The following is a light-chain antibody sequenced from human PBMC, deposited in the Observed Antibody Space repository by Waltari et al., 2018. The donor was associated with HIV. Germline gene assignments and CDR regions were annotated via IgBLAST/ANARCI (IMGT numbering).Light chain of an antibody. V-gene: IGLV2-14*01. CDR1: TSDVAGYNY. Sequence: QSALTQTASVSGSPGQSITISCPGTTSDVAGYNYVSWYQQHPGKAPKLMIYEVSNRPSGVSNRFSGSKSGSTASLTISGLQAEDEADYYCSSYTRSTVYVFGTGTKVTVL. CDR2: EVS. J-gene: IGLJ1*01. CDR3: SSYTRSTVYV.